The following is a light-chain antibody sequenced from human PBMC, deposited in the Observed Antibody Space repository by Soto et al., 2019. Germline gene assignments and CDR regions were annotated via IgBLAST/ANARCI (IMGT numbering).Light chain of an antibody. CDR1: QSILYSPNNKNY. Sequence: DIVMTQSPDSLAVALGERATINCKSGQSILYSPNNKNYLAWFQQRPGQPPKLLIYWASTRESGVPDRFSGSGSGADFTLTISSLQAEDVAVYYCQQYYSPPWTFGQGTRVDIK. CDR2: WAS. V-gene: IGKV4-1*01. CDR3: QQYYSPPWT. J-gene: IGKJ1*01.